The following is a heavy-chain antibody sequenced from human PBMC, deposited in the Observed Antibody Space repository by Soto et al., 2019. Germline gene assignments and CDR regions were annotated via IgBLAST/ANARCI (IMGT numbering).Heavy chain of an antibody. CDR2: IYYTGST. CDR3: ASDHHSYYDTSGYYPDYDF. CDR1: GGSVNTAPYH. J-gene: IGHJ4*02. V-gene: IGHV4-61*01. Sequence: SETLSLTCTVSGGSVNTAPYHWSWIRQSPRNGLEWIGNIYYTGSTNYNPSFESRVAISLDTSNNQFSLRLTSLTAADTAVYFCASDHHSYYDTSGYYPDYDFWGQGTLVTVSS. D-gene: IGHD3-22*01.